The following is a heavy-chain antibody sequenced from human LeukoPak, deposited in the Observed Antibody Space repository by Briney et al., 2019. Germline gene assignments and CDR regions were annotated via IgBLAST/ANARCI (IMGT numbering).Heavy chain of an antibody. CDR1: GGSISSSSYY. Sequence: PSETLSLTCTVSGGSISSSSYYWGWIRQPPGKGLEWIGSIYYSGSTYYNPSLKSRVTISVDTSKNQFSLKLSSVTAADTAVYYCARTYYDFWSGSGAIWGQGTMVTVS. CDR2: IYYSGST. V-gene: IGHV4-39*01. J-gene: IGHJ3*02. CDR3: ARTYYDFWSGSGAI. D-gene: IGHD3-3*01.